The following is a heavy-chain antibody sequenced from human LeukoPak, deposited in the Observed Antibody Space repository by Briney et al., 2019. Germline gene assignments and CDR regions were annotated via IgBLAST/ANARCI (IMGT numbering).Heavy chain of an antibody. Sequence: GGSLRLSCAASGFTFSTFWMSWVRQAPGKGLEWVANIKHDGSEKYYVDSVKGRFTISRDNAKNSLYLQMNSLRAEDTAVYYCARDANYHVSSDYYDAFDIWGQGTMVTVSS. CDR2: IKHDGSEK. D-gene: IGHD3-22*01. CDR1: GFTFSTFW. V-gene: IGHV3-7*01. J-gene: IGHJ3*02. CDR3: ARDANYHVSSDYYDAFDI.